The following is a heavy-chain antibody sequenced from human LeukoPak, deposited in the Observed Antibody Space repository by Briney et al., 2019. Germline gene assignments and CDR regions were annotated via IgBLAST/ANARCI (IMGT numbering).Heavy chain of an antibody. J-gene: IGHJ4*02. V-gene: IGHV4-59*08. CDR2: IYYSGST. CDR3: ARQNVKVGAPPFDL. Sequence: SETLSLTCTVSGGFISSYYWSWIRQPPGKGLEWIGYIYYSGSTNYNPSLKSRVTISIDTSKNQFSLKLSSVTAADTGVYYCARQNVKVGAPPFDLWGQGTLVTVSS. CDR1: GGFISSYY. D-gene: IGHD1-26*01.